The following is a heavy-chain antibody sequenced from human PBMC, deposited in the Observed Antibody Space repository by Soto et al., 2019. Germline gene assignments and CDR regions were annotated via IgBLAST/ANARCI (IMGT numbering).Heavy chain of an antibody. V-gene: IGHV1-2*02. Sequence: ASVKVSCKASGFIFTGYYIHWVRQAPGQGREWMGWIKSNDGDPKYAQKFQDRVTMTRDTSMNTVCMEISRLRSDDTAVYYCARDLRIYGEPPFDYWGQGXLVTV. CDR1: GFIFTGYY. J-gene: IGHJ4*02. CDR2: IKSNDGDP. CDR3: ARDLRIYGEPPFDY. D-gene: IGHD3-16*01.